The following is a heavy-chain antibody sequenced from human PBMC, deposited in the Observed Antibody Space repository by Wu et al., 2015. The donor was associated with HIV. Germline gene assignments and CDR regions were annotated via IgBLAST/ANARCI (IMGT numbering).Heavy chain of an antibody. CDR1: GYTFSAYG. CDR2: ISAYNANT. V-gene: IGHV1-18*01. J-gene: IGHJ2*01. CDR3: ARDADGIVEPDGRYFDL. D-gene: IGHD1-26*01. Sequence: QVQLVQSGPEVKQPGASVKVSCKPSGYTFSAYGLTWVRQARGQGLEWMGYISAYNANTNYGQKFQGRVTMTTDTSTKTAYMELRSLRYDDTAVYYCARDADGIVEPDGRYFDLWAWHLVIVSS.